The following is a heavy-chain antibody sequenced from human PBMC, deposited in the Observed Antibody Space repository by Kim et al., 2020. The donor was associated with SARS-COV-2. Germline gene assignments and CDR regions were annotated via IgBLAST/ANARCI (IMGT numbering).Heavy chain of an antibody. Sequence: SETLSLTCSVSGGSIRSGGKFWTWIRQHPAKGLEWIGYISYSGNSHYSPSLRSRVSTSLQTSENQFSLELTSVTAADTAVYYCARGQPLDYWGQGILATV. CDR1: GGSIRSGGKF. V-gene: IGHV4-31*03. CDR2: ISYSGNS. CDR3: ARGQPLDY. J-gene: IGHJ4*02.